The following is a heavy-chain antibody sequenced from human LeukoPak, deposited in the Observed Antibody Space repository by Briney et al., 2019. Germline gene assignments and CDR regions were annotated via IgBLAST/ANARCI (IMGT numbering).Heavy chain of an antibody. CDR1: GFTSDDYA. J-gene: IGHJ4*02. CDR2: LSWNSGSI. D-gene: IGHD6-13*01. Sequence: GGSLRLSCAASGFTSDDYAMHWVRQAPGKGLEWVSGLSWNSGSIGYADSVKGRFTISRDNAKNSLYLQMSSLRADDTAFYFCAKDRGSSWLEGATDYWGQGTLVTVSS. V-gene: IGHV3-9*02. CDR3: AKDRGSSWLEGATDY.